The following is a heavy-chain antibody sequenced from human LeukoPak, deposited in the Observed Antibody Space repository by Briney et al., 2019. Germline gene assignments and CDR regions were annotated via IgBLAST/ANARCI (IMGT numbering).Heavy chain of an antibody. J-gene: IGHJ5*02. D-gene: IGHD1-26*01. V-gene: IGHV4-34*01. CDR1: GGSFSGPY. CDR3: ARKEGGELVNTRRWFDP. CDR2: INHTGRT. Sequence: YPSETLSLTCAVYGGSFSGPYWSWIRQPPGKGLEWIGEINHTGRTYYNPSLKSRVTISVDTSKSQFSLKLTSVTAADTAVYYCARKEGGELVNTRRWFDPWGQGTLVTVSS.